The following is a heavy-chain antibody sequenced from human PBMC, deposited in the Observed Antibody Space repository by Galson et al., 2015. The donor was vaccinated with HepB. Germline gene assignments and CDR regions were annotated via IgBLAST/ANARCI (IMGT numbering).Heavy chain of an antibody. Sequence: SETLSLTCAVYGGSFSGYYWSWIRQPPGKGLEWIGEINHSGSTNYNPSLKSRVTISVDTSKNQFSLKLSSVTAADTAVYYCARERGLTVEDYWGQGTLVTVSS. CDR3: ARERGLTVEDY. CDR2: INHSGST. J-gene: IGHJ4*02. V-gene: IGHV4-34*01. D-gene: IGHD4-17*01. CDR1: GGSFSGYY.